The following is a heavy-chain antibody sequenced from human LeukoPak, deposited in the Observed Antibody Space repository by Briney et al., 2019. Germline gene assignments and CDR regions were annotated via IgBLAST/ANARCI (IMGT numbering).Heavy chain of an antibody. CDR1: GFTFSSYS. CDR3: ARDGPYFGDYPYYFDY. V-gene: IGHV3-48*01. CDR2: ISSSSSTI. D-gene: IGHD4-17*01. J-gene: IGHJ4*02. Sequence: PGGSLRLSCAASGFTFSSYSMNWVRQAPGKGLEWVSYISSSSSTIYYADSVKGRFTISRDNSIKTLFLQMNSLGTDDTAVYYCARDGPYFGDYPYYFDYWGQGTLVTVSS.